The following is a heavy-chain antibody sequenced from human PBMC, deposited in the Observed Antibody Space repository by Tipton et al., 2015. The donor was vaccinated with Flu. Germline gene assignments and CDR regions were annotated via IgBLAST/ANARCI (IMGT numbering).Heavy chain of an antibody. CDR1: GFTFSSYW. D-gene: IGHD3-16*02. CDR2: IKQDGSEK. J-gene: IGHJ4*02. Sequence: GSLRLSCAASGFTFSSYWMSWVRQAPGKGLEWVANIKQDGSEKYYVDSVKGRFTISRDNAKNSLYLQMNSLRAEDTAVYYCATYYDYVWGSYRPSDYWGQGTLVTVSS. V-gene: IGHV3-7*01. CDR3: ATYYDYVWGSYRPSDY.